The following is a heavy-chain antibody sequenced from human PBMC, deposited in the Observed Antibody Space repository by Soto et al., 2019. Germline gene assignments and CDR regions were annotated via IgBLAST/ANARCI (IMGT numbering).Heavy chain of an antibody. D-gene: IGHD5-12*01. CDR3: ARAPRRLSGMGGGYEL. J-gene: IGHJ6*02. CDR1: GYTFTSYG. Sequence: QVQLVQSGAEVKKPGASVKVSCKASGYTFTSYGISWVRQAPGQGLEWMGWISAYNGNTNYAQKLQGRVTMTTDTATSTAYMELRSLRSDDTAVYYWARAPRRLSGMGGGYELWGQGTTVTVSS. CDR2: ISAYNGNT. V-gene: IGHV1-18*04.